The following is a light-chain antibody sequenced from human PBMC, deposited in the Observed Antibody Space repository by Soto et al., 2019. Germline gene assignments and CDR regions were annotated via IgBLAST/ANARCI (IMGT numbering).Light chain of an antibody. J-gene: IGKJ5*01. CDR3: QQANSFPIT. CDR2: AAS. V-gene: IGKV1-12*01. Sequence: DIQMTQSASSVSASVGDRVTVTCRASQGIGSWLAWYQKKPGKAPILLIYAASSIQSGVPSRFSGSGSGTDFTLTISSLQPEDCAIYFCQQANSFPITFGQGTRLENK. CDR1: QGIGSW.